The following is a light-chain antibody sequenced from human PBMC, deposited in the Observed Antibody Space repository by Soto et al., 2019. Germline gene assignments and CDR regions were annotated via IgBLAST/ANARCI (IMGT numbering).Light chain of an antibody. Sequence: DIVMTHSPDSLAVSLGERATINCKSSQILLYSADNKNYTALGPHRPRHSPMLLIYWASTREYGVPVRFRGSGSGTEITLSICSLQAENVAVYYCQQYYSTPRTFCQEA. CDR3: QQYYSTPRT. V-gene: IGKV4-1*01. J-gene: IGKJ1*01. CDR2: WAS. CDR1: QILLYSADNKNY.